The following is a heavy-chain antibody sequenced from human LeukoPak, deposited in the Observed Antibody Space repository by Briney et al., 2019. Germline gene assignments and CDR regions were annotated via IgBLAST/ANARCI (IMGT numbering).Heavy chain of an antibody. V-gene: IGHV4-61*08. Sequence: PSQTLSLTCTVSGGSISSGGYYWSWIRQHPGKGLEWIGYIYYSGSTNYNPSLKSRVTISVDTSKNQFSLKLSSVTAADTAVYYCAREIRGYCTNGVCYEVPWFDPWGQGTLVTVSS. J-gene: IGHJ5*02. CDR1: GGSISSGGYY. CDR2: IYYSGST. D-gene: IGHD2-8*01. CDR3: AREIRGYCTNGVCYEVPWFDP.